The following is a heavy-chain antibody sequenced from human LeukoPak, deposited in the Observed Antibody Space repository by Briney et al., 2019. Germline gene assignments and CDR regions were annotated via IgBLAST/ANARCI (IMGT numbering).Heavy chain of an antibody. CDR1: GGSISSYY. CDR2: IYYSGST. J-gene: IGHJ4*02. CDR3: ATSYYYDSSGYFCFVY. D-gene: IGHD3-22*01. Sequence: SETLSLTCTVSGGSISSYYWSWIRQPPGKGLEWIGYIYYSGSTNYNPSLKSRVTISVDTSKNQFSLKLSSVTAADTAVYYCATSYYYDSSGYFCFVYWGQGTLVTVSS. V-gene: IGHV4-59*12.